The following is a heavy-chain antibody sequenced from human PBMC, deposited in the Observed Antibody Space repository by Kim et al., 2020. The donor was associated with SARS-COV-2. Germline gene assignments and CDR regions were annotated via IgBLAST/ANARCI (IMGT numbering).Heavy chain of an antibody. Sequence: GGSLRLSCAASGFTVSSNYMSWVRQAPGKGLEWVSVIYSGGSTYYADTVKGRFPISRDNSKNTLYLHMNSLRAEDTPVYYCRRGGSIWFGSWFHPRGQGT. D-gene: IGHD6-13*01. V-gene: IGHV3-53*01. CDR3: RRGGSIWFGSWFHP. CDR2: IYSGGST. CDR1: GFTVSSNY. J-gene: IGHJ5*02.